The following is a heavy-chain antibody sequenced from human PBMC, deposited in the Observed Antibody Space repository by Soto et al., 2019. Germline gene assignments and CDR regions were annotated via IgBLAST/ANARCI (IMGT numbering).Heavy chain of an antibody. D-gene: IGHD3-22*01. Sequence: PSETLSLTCTVSGGSISSGGYYWSWIRQHPGKGLEWIGYIYYSGSTYYNPSLKSRVTISVDTSKNQFSLKLSSVTAADTAVYYCARAGYYDSSGYYPFDYWGQGTLVTVS. CDR1: GGSISSGGYY. CDR3: ARAGYYDSSGYYPFDY. J-gene: IGHJ4*02. V-gene: IGHV4-31*03. CDR2: IYYSGST.